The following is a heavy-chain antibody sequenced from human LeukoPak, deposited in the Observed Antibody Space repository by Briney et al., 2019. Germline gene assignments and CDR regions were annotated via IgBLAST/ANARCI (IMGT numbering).Heavy chain of an antibody. V-gene: IGHV3-33*01. CDR3: ARDIESYHPEYWFDP. Sequence: PGRSLRLSCVPSGFTFSTYGMHWVRQAPRKGREWVAVIWYEGSNKYYADSVKGRFTISRGNSKNTLYLQMNSLRAEDTALYYCARDIESYHPEYWFDPWGQGTLVTVSS. CDR2: IWYEGSNK. J-gene: IGHJ5*02. CDR1: GFTFSTYG. D-gene: IGHD2-2*01.